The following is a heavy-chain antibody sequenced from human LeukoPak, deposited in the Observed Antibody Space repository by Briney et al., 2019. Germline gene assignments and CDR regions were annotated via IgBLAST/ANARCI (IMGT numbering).Heavy chain of an antibody. CDR1: GYTFTGYY. V-gene: IGHV1-2*02. J-gene: IGHJ5*02. D-gene: IGHD4-17*01. CDR2: INPNSGGT. Sequence: ASVKVSCKASGYTFTGYYMHWVRQAPGQGLEWMGWINPNSGGTNYAQRFQGRVTMTRDTSISPAYMELSRLRSDDTAVYYCARGASGVYTVTTSWFDPWGQGTLVTVSS. CDR3: ARGASGVYTVTTSWFDP.